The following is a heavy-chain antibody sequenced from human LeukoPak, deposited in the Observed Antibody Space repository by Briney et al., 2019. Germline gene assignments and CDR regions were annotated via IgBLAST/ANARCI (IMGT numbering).Heavy chain of an antibody. CDR3: AKDFQGRIPDAFDG. Sequence: PGGSLRLSCAASGFSFSSYAMPWVRQAPGKGLEWVSGISGNAGSTNYADSVKGRFMISRDNSKNTLYLQMNSLRAEDTAVYYCAKDFQGRIPDAFDGWGQGTMVTVSS. CDR2: ISGNAGST. J-gene: IGHJ3*01. V-gene: IGHV3-23*01. D-gene: IGHD3-10*01. CDR1: GFSFSSYA.